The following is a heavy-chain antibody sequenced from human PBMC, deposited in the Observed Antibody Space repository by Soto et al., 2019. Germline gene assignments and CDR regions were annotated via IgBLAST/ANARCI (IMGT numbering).Heavy chain of an antibody. Sequence: ASVKVSCKASGYTFTNNAITWVRQAPGQGLEWMGWINPNNGNTNYAQKLQGRVTMTTDTSTSTAYMELRSLTSDDTAVYYCAREVINSSGYPDYWGQGTLVTVSS. CDR3: AREVINSSGYPDY. D-gene: IGHD3-22*01. V-gene: IGHV1-18*01. J-gene: IGHJ4*02. CDR1: GYTFTNNA. CDR2: INPNNGNT.